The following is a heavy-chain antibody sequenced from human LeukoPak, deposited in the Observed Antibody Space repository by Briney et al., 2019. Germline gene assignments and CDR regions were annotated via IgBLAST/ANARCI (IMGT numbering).Heavy chain of an antibody. Sequence: QTGGSLRLSCAASGFTVSHNYMTWVRQAPGKGLEWVSLIYSGGSTSYADSVKGRFTISRDSSKNTLYLQMNSLRAEDTAVYYCARVRSSGELSLRFDYWGQGTLVTVSS. CDR1: GFTVSHNY. CDR2: IYSGGST. J-gene: IGHJ4*02. D-gene: IGHD3-16*02. V-gene: IGHV3-66*01. CDR3: ARVRSSGELSLRFDY.